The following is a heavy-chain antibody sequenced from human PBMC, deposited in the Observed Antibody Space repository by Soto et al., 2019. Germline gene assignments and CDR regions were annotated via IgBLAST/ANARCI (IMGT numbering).Heavy chain of an antibody. Sequence: LRLSCAASGFVFNDYYMSWIRQAPGKGLEWVSDISASGSTIYYADSVKGRFTVSRDNAKNSLYLEMHSLRAEDTAIYYCARGENYYETSGYYYTISYFGMEVWGHGTTVTVSS. CDR2: ISASGSTI. D-gene: IGHD3-22*01. V-gene: IGHV3-11*01. CDR3: ARGENYYETSGYYYTISYFGMEV. J-gene: IGHJ6*02. CDR1: GFVFNDYY.